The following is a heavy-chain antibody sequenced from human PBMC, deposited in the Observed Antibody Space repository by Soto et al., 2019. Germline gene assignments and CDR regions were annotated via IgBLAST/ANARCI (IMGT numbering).Heavy chain of an antibody. CDR3: ARLAITIFGVVTDYYYYMDV. CDR2: ISAYNGNT. V-gene: IGHV1-18*01. J-gene: IGHJ6*03. Sequence: EASVKVSCKASGYTFTSYGISWVRQAPGQGLEWMGWISAYNGNTNYAQKLQGRVTMTTDTSTSTAYMELRSLRSDDTAVYYCARLAITIFGVVTDYYYYMDVWGKGTTVTVSS. CDR1: GYTFTSYG. D-gene: IGHD3-3*01.